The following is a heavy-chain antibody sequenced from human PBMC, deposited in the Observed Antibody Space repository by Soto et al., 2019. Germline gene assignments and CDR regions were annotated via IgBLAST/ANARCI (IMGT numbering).Heavy chain of an antibody. CDR2: ISAYNGNT. V-gene: IGHV1-18*01. Sequence: ASVKVSCKASGYTFTSYGISWVRQAPGQGLEWMGWISAYNGNTNYAQKLQGRVTMTTDTSTSTAYMELRSLRSDDTAVYYCARAAGYYDSSGYYHAYYFDDRGQGTLVTVSS. D-gene: IGHD3-22*01. J-gene: IGHJ4*02. CDR3: ARAAGYYDSSGYYHAYYFDD. CDR1: GYTFTSYG.